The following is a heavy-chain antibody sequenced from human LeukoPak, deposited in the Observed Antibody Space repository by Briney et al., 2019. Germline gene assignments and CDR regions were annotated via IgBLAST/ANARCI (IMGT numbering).Heavy chain of an antibody. CDR2: ISWGGGGT. CDR1: GFTFDDYT. J-gene: IGHJ4*02. V-gene: IGHV3-43*01. Sequence: PGGSLRLSCAASGFTFDDYTMHWVRQAPGKGLEWVSLISWGGGGTYDADSVKGRFTISRDNSKNSLYLQMNSLRTEDTALYYCAKDFAFWSGYPGPFDYWGQGTLVTVSS. D-gene: IGHD3-3*01. CDR3: AKDFAFWSGYPGPFDY.